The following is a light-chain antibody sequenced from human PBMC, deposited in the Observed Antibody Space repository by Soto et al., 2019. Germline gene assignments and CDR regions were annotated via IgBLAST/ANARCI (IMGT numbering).Light chain of an antibody. V-gene: IGKV3-20*01. J-gene: IGKJ5*01. CDR2: GAS. CDR3: QQYGSSPPIT. Sequence: EIVLTQSPGTLSFSPGERATLSRRASQSVSKSYFAWYQQKPGQAPRLLIYGASSRATGIPDRFSGSGSGTDFTLTISRLEPEDFAVYYCQQYGSSPPITFGQGTRLEMK. CDR1: QSVSKSY.